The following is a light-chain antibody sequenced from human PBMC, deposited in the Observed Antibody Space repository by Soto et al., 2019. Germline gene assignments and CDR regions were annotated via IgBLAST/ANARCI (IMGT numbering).Light chain of an antibody. CDR2: GAS. Sequence: IVLTQSPGTLSLYPGERATNYCRASQSVSSTYIAWYQQNPGQAPRLLIYGASSRATGIPDRFSGSGSGTDFTLTISRLEPEDFAVYFCQQYGRSPPFTFGQGTKVDIK. J-gene: IGKJ2*01. V-gene: IGKV3-20*01. CDR1: QSVSSTY. CDR3: QQYGRSPPFT.